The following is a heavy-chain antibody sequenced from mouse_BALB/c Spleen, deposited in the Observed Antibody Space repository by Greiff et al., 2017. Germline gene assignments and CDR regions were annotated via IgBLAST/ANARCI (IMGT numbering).Heavy chain of an antibody. CDR1: GYTFTSYW. D-gene: IGHD1-1*01. CDR2: IYPGDGDT. CDR3: ARDYGSAMDY. Sequence: QVQLKESGAELARPGASVKLSCKASGYTFTSYWMQWVKQRPGQGLEWIGAIYPGDGDTRYTQKFKGKATLTADKSSSTAYMQLSSLASEDSAVYYCARDYGSAMDYWGQGTSVTVSS. J-gene: IGHJ4*01. V-gene: IGHV1-87*01.